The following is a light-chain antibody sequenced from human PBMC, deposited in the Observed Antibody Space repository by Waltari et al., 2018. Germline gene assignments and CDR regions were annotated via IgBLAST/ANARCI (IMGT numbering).Light chain of an antibody. CDR3: QQGSILPLT. CDR2: DTS. J-gene: IGKJ4*01. V-gene: IGKV3-11*01. Sequence: EIVLTQSPVTLSLSAGERATLSCRASESVFNYLAWYQQKPGQSPRLLIYDTSKSAYGFPARFSGSGFGTDFTLTITNLEAEDFALYYCQQGSILPLTFGGGTKVEIK. CDR1: ESVFNY.